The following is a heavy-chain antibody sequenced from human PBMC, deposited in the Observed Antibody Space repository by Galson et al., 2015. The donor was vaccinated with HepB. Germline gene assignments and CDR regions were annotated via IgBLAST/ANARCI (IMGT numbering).Heavy chain of an antibody. J-gene: IGHJ4*02. Sequence: SVKVSCKASGYTFTGYYKHWVRQAPGQGLEWMGWINPNSGGTNYAQKFQGWVTMTRDTSISTAYMELSRLRSDDTAVYYCARGGGYYYDSSGPDYWGQGTLVTVSS. D-gene: IGHD3-22*01. CDR1: GYTFTGYY. CDR2: INPNSGGT. CDR3: ARGGGYYYDSSGPDY. V-gene: IGHV1-2*04.